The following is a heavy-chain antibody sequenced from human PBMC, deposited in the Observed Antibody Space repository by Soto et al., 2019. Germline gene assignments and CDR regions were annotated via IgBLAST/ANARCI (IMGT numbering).Heavy chain of an antibody. J-gene: IGHJ5*02. Sequence: ASVKVSCKASGGTFSSYAISWVRQAPGQGLEWMGGIIPIFGTANYAQKFQGIVTITADESTSTAYMELSSLRSEDTAVYYCARDSPDYYDGSGYYYNCCVRRGQRTMVTAAS. CDR3: ARDSPDYYDGSGYYYNCCVR. D-gene: IGHD3-22*01. CDR2: IIPIFGTA. CDR1: GGTFSSYA. V-gene: IGHV1-69*13.